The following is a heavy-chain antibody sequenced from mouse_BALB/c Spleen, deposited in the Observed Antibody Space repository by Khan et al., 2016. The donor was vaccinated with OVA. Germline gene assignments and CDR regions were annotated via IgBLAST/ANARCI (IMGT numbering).Heavy chain of an antibody. CDR1: GFNIKDTY. CDR3: ARDYWDVFAY. CDR2: IDPANGNT. Sequence: VQLKESGAELVKPGASVKLSCTASGFNIKDTYMHWVKQRPEQGLEWIGRIDPANGNTKYDPKFQGKATITADTSSNTAYLQLSSLTSEDTAVYDCARDYWDVFAYWGQGTLVTVSA. V-gene: IGHV14-3*02. J-gene: IGHJ3*01. D-gene: IGHD4-1*01.